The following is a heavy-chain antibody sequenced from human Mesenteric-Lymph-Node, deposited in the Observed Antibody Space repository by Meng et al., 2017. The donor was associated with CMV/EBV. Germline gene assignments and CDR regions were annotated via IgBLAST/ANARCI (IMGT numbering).Heavy chain of an antibody. D-gene: IGHD6-13*01. CDR2: IKRDGSEI. Sequence: GESLKISCAASGFTFSSHWMSWVRQAPGKGLEWVANIKRDGSEIYYVDSVKGRFTISRDNAKNSVYLQMNSLRVEDTAVYYCAREGSPLNWFDPWGQGTLVTVSS. V-gene: IGHV3-7*01. CDR1: GFTFSSHW. J-gene: IGHJ5*02. CDR3: AREGSPLNWFDP.